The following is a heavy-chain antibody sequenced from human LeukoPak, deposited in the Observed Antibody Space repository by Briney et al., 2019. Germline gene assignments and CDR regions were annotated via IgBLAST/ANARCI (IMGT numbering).Heavy chain of an antibody. CDR3: VKVGATFLQYDFDY. J-gene: IGHJ4*02. V-gene: IGHV3-48*04. Sequence: GGSLRLSCAASGFTFSSYSMNWVRQAPGKGLEWVSYISSSSSTIYYADSVKGRFTISRDNAKNSLYLQMNSLRAEDTAVYYCVKVGATFLQYDFDYWGQGTLVTVSS. CDR2: ISSSSSTI. CDR1: GFTFSSYS. D-gene: IGHD1-26*01.